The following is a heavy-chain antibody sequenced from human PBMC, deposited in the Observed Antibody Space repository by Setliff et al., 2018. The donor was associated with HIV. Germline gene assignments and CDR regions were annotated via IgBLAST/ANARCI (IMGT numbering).Heavy chain of an antibody. V-gene: IGHV4-34*01. J-gene: IGHJ4*02. D-gene: IGHD3-3*01. CDR3: ARSIVPVASGYYYFEY. Sequence: PSETLSLTCAVYGGSFSGFYWNWIRQAPGKGLEWIGEINHSRRTKYNPSLKSRVTISVDTSKNQFSLKLSSVTAADTAVYYCARSIVPVASGYYYFEYWGQGTLVTVSS. CDR2: INHSRRT. CDR1: GGSFSGFY.